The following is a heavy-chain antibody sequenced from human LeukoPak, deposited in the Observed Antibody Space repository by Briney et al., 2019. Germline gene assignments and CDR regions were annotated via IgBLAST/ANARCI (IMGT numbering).Heavy chain of an antibody. CDR2: IFYSGNT. Sequence: SSETLSLTCTVSSVSISSYYWSWIRQPPGKGLEWIGYIFYSGNTIYNPSLRSRVTISADTSKNHFSLRLRSVTAADTAVYYCARLAAISGSDYPDDWGQGTLVTVSS. CDR1: SVSISSYY. D-gene: IGHD1-26*01. J-gene: IGHJ4*02. V-gene: IGHV4-59*08. CDR3: ARLAAISGSDYPDD.